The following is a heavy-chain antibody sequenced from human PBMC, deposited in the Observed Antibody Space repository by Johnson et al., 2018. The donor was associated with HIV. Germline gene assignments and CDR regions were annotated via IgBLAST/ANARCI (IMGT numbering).Heavy chain of an antibody. J-gene: IGHJ3*02. CDR1: GFTFSSYA. CDR3: TRDVNYRDCSSTSCSDAFHI. Sequence: QVQLVESGGGLVKPGGSLRLSCAASGFTFSSYAMHWVRQAPGKGLEWVAVISYDGSNEYYRDSVKGRFTISRDSSKNTLYLQMNSLRTEDTALYSCTRDVNYRDCSSTSCSDAFHIWGQGTMVTVSS. D-gene: IGHD2-2*01. CDR2: ISYDGSNE. V-gene: IGHV3-30*04.